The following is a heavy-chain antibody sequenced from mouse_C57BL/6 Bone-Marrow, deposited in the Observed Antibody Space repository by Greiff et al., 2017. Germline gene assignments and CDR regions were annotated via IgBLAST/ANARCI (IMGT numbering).Heavy chain of an antibody. CDR2: IWSGGST. CDR3: ARRSLWDTGAMDY. D-gene: IGHD6-1*01. CDR1: GFSLTSYG. Sequence: VKLMESGPGLVQPSQSLSITCTVSGFSLTSYGVHWVRQSPGKGLEWLGVIWSGGSTDYNAAFISSLSISKDNSKSQVFFKMNSLQADDTAIYYCARRSLWDTGAMDYWGQGTSVTVSS. V-gene: IGHV2-2*01. J-gene: IGHJ4*01.